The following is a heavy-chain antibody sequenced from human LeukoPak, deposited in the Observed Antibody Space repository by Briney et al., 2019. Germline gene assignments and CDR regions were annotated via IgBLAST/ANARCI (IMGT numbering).Heavy chain of an antibody. D-gene: IGHD1-26*01. Sequence: ASVKVSCKASGGTFSSYAISWVRQAPGLGLEWMGWINPNSGGTNYAQKFQGRVTMTRDTSISTAYMELSRLRSDDTAVYYCATGGGATTTDYWGQGTLVTVSS. J-gene: IGHJ4*02. V-gene: IGHV1-2*02. CDR1: GGTFSSYA. CDR3: ATGGGATTTDY. CDR2: INPNSGGT.